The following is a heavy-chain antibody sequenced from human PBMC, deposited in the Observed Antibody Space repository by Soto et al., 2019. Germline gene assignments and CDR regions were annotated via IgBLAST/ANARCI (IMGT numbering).Heavy chain of an antibody. J-gene: IGHJ4*02. D-gene: IGHD3-9*01. Sequence: GGSLRLSCAASGFTFSSYGMHWARQAPGKGLEWVAVIWSDGNNKYYADSVKGRFTISRDNSKKTLYLQMNSLRAEDTAVYYCARVFDTYYFDSWGQGNMVTVSS. CDR1: GFTFSSYG. CDR2: IWSDGNNK. CDR3: ARVFDTYYFDS. V-gene: IGHV3-33*01.